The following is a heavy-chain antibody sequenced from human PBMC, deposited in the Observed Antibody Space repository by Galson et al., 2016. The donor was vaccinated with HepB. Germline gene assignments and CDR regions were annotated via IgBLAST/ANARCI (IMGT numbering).Heavy chain of an antibody. J-gene: IGHJ5*02. D-gene: IGHD6-19*01. CDR3: ARVVPLYSGGWSAWFDP. V-gene: IGHV3-11*01. Sequence: SLRLSCAASGFTFSYYYMSWIRQAPGKGLEWVSSISSSGSTIYYADSVKGRFTISRDNAKNSLYLQMNSLRAEDTAVYYCARVVPLYSGGWSAWFDPWGQGTLVTVSS. CDR2: ISSSGSTI. CDR1: GFTFSYYY.